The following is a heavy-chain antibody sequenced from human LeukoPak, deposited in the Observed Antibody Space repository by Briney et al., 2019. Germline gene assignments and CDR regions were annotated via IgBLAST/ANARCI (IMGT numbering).Heavy chain of an antibody. Sequence: SETLSLTCAVSGGSISSNDWWSWVRQPPGKGLEWIGRIYTSGSTNYNPSLKSRVTMSVDTSKNQFSLKLSSVTAADTAVYYCVRDRRLVAAGKGNDAFDIWGQGTMVTVSS. J-gene: IGHJ3*02. V-gene: IGHV4-4*02. CDR1: GGSISSNDW. D-gene: IGHD6-13*01. CDR3: VRDRRLVAAGKGNDAFDI. CDR2: IYTSGST.